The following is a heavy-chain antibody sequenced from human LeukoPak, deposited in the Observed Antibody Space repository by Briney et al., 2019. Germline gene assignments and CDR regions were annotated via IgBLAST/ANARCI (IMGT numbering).Heavy chain of an antibody. D-gene: IGHD2-2*01. Sequence: GASVKVSCKASGYTFTGYYMHWVRQAPGQGLEWMGWINPNSGGTNYAQKFQGRVTMTRDTSISTAYMELSRLRSDDTAVYYCAREAVGKRCSSTSCYSGAFDIWGQGTMVTVSS. CDR3: AREAVGKRCSSTSCYSGAFDI. CDR2: INPNSGGT. CDR1: GYTFTGYY. J-gene: IGHJ3*02. V-gene: IGHV1-2*02.